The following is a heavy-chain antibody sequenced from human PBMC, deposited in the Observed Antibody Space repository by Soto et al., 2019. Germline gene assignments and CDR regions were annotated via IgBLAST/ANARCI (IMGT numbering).Heavy chain of an antibody. V-gene: IGHV4-59*08. J-gene: IGHJ6*02. Sequence: SETLSLTCTVSGGSISSYYWSWIRQPPGKGLEWIGYIYYSGSTNYNPSLKSRVTISVDTSKNQFSLKLSSVTAADTAVYYCARQGGSLGAYYYYGMDVWGQGTTVTVSS. CDR1: GGSISSYY. CDR3: ARQGGSLGAYYYYGMDV. D-gene: IGHD1-26*01. CDR2: IYYSGST.